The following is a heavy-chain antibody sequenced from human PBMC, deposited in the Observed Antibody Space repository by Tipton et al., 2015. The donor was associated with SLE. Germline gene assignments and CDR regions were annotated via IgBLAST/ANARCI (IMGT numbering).Heavy chain of an antibody. CDR2: INPNNGDT. J-gene: IGHJ1*01. Sequence: QLVQSGAEVKKPGASVRVSCKASGYTFIGYYMHWVRQAPGLGLEWMGRINPNNGDTNYARKFQGRVTMTRDTSISTAYLGLSRLTSDDTAVYYCARDLVAGISYFQHWGQGTLVTFSS. V-gene: IGHV1-2*06. CDR3: ARDLVAGISYFQH. CDR1: GYTFIGYY. D-gene: IGHD6-19*01.